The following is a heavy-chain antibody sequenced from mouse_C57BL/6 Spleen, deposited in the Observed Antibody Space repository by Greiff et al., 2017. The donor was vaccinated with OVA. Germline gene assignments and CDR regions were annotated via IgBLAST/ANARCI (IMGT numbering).Heavy chain of an antibody. Sequence: DVHLVESGGGLVQSGRSLRLSCATSGFTFSDFYMEWVRQAPGKGLEWIAASRNKANDYTTEYSASVKGRFIVSRDTSQSILYLQMNALRAEDTAIYYCAREAVITGYFDVWGTGTTVTVSS. CDR2: SRNKANDYTT. J-gene: IGHJ1*03. V-gene: IGHV7-1*01. CDR3: AREAVITGYFDV. CDR1: GFTFSDFY. D-gene: IGHD1-1*01.